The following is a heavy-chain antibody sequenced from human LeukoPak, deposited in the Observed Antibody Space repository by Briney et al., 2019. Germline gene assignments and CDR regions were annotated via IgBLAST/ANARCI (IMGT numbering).Heavy chain of an antibody. CDR2: IIPIFGTA. J-gene: IGHJ4*02. V-gene: IGHV1-69*13. CDR1: GGTFSSYA. CDR3: ARAVLLAARSPYYFDY. D-gene: IGHD6-6*01. Sequence: ASVKVSCKASGGTFSSYAISWVRQAPGQGLEWMGGIIPIFGTANYAQKFQGRVTMTADDSTSTAYMELSSLRSEDTAVYYCARAVLLAARSPYYFDYWGQGTLVTVSS.